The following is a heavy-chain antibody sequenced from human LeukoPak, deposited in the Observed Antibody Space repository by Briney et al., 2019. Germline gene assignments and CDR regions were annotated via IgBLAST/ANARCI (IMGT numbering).Heavy chain of an antibody. Sequence: GGSLRLSCTASGFTFSHYWIHWVRQAPGKGLVWVSRINGDGTDTYYADSVMGRFTVSRDNAKNTAFLQMNNLRADDTAICYCARDIRDYNYWGQGTLVTVSS. CDR2: INGDGTDT. CDR3: ARDIRDYNY. D-gene: IGHD3-10*01. V-gene: IGHV3-74*01. J-gene: IGHJ4*02. CDR1: GFTFSHYW.